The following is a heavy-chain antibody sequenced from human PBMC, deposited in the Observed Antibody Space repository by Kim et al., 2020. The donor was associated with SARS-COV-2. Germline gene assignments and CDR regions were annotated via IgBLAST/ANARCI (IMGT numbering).Heavy chain of an antibody. V-gene: IGHV3-23*01. D-gene: IGHD6-13*01. CDR3: AKDRLAAAGTYFDY. Sequence: ADSVKCRFTISRDNSKNTLYLQMNSLRAEDTAVYYCAKDRLAAAGTYFDYWGQGTLVTVSS. J-gene: IGHJ4*02.